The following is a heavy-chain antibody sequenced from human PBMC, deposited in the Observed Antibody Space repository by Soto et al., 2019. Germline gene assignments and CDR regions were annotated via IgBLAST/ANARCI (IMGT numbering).Heavy chain of an antibody. CDR1: GGTFSSYA. CDR3: ARNFHCSGGSCYYFQH. CDR2: IIPIFGTA. V-gene: IGHV1-69*06. D-gene: IGHD2-15*01. Sequence: SVKVSCKASGGTFSSYAISWVRQAPGQGLEWMGGIIPIFGTANCAQKFQGRVTITADKSTSTAYMELSSLRSEDTAVYYCARNFHCSGGSCYYFQHWGQGTLVTVSS. J-gene: IGHJ1*01.